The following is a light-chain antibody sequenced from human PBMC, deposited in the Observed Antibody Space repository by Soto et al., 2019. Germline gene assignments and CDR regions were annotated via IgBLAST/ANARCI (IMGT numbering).Light chain of an antibody. J-gene: IGLJ2*01. CDR3: NSYKTISNVD. CDR2: DVS. CDR1: STDVGGYKY. V-gene: IGLV2-14*03. Sequence: QSALTQPASVSGSPGQSITISCTGTSTDVGGYKYVSWYQQHPGKAPKLIIYDVSNRPSGISHRFSGSKSGNKASLTISGLKDEDEADYYCNSYKTISNVDFGGGTKLTVL.